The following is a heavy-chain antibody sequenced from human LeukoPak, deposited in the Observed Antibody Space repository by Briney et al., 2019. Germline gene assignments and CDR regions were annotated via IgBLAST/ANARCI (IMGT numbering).Heavy chain of an antibody. Sequence: PGASLRLSCAASGFIFRNYAMSWVRQAPGKGLEWVSAITGSGDSTYYADSVKGRFTISTDNSKNTLYVEVNTLRAEDTAVYYCAKWADHDILTGYYVSDFWGQGTLVTVSS. CDR2: ITGSGDST. J-gene: IGHJ4*02. CDR1: GFIFRNYA. V-gene: IGHV3-23*01. CDR3: AKWADHDILTGYYVSDF. D-gene: IGHD3-9*01.